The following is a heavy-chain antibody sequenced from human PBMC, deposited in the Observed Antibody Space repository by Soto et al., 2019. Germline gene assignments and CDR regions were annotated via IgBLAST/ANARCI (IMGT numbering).Heavy chain of an antibody. D-gene: IGHD5-12*01. V-gene: IGHV3-11*06. J-gene: IGHJ4*02. CDR2: ITSSSSNFT. CDR3: VRDRGYSGFFY. CDR1: GFTFSDYY. Sequence: GGSLRLSCAASGFTFSDYYMSWIRQAPGKGLEWVSYITSSSSNFTNYADSVKGRFTISRDNAKNSVYLQMDSLRVEDTAVYYCVRDRGYSGFFYWGQGALVTVSS.